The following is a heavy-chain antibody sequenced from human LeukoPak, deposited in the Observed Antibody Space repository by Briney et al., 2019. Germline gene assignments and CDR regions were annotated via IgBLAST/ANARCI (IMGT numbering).Heavy chain of an antibody. J-gene: IGHJ6*03. D-gene: IGHD7-27*01. V-gene: IGHV4-59*08. CDR2: IYYSGST. CDR3: ARIPLTGEQRRYYYYYYMDV. Sequence: SETLSLTCTVSGGSISSYYWRWIRQPPGKGLEWIGYIYYSGSTNYNPSLKSRVTISVDTSKNQFSLKLSSVTAADTAVYYCARIPLTGEQRRYYYYYYMDVWGKGTTVTVSS. CDR1: GGSISSYY.